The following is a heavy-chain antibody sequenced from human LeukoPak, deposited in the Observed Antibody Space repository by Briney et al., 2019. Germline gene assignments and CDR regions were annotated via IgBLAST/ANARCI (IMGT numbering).Heavy chain of an antibody. V-gene: IGHV1-8*03. CDR1: GYTFTNYD. J-gene: IGHJ3*02. CDR3: ARATVVAGYCTTTRCYKPFDI. Sequence: ASVKVSCKASGYTFTNYDINWVRQATGQGLERMGWMNPNSANTGYSQKFQGRVTFTRDTSISTAYMELSSLRSEDTAVYFCARATVVAGYCTTTRCYKPFDIWGQGTMVTVSS. CDR2: MNPNSANT. D-gene: IGHD2-2*02.